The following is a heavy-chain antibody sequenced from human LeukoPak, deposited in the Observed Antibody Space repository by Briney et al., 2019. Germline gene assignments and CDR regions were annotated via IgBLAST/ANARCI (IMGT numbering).Heavy chain of an antibody. D-gene: IGHD1-26*01. J-gene: IGHJ4*02. Sequence: GGSLRLSCAAPGFTFSSYWMHWVRQAPGKGLVWVSGTNSDGSTTAYADSVKGRFTISRDNAKNTLYLQMNSLRAEDTAVYYCATNIVGPTLDYWRQGTLVTVSS. CDR3: ATNIVGPTLDY. V-gene: IGHV3-74*01. CDR2: TNSDGSTT. CDR1: GFTFSSYW.